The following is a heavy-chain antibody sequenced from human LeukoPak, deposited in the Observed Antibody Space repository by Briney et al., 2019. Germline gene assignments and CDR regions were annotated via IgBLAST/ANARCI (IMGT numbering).Heavy chain of an antibody. CDR3: ARLSGDITVFDL. CDR1: GFTFSSYW. Sequence: GGSLRLSCAASGFTFSSYWMRWVRQAPGKGLEWVATIKRDGSAKHYGDSVKGRLTVSRDNAKISLHLQMNSLRADDTAVYYCARLSGDITVFDLWGQGTLVTVSS. J-gene: IGHJ4*02. CDR2: IKRDGSAK. V-gene: IGHV3-7*01. D-gene: IGHD1-20*01.